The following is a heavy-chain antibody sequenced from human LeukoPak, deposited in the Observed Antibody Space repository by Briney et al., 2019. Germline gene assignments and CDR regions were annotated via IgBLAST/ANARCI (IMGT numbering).Heavy chain of an antibody. CDR3: ARDVVGCSGGSCYYYYYGMDV. Sequence: QTLSLTCAISGDSVSSNSAAWNWIRQSPSRGLEWLGRRYYRSKWYNDYAVSVKSRITINPDTSKNQFSLQLNSVTPEDTAVYYCARDVVGCSGGSCYYYYYGMDVWGQGTTVTVSS. CDR2: RYYRSKWYN. J-gene: IGHJ6*02. CDR1: GDSVSSNSAA. D-gene: IGHD2-15*01. V-gene: IGHV6-1*01.